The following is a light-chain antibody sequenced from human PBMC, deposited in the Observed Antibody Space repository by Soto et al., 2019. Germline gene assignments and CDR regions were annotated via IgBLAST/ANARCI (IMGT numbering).Light chain of an antibody. Sequence: QSVLTQPASVSGSPGQSITISCTGTSSDVGDYNYVSWYQQHPGKAPKVMIYDVSKRPSGVPDRFSGSKSGNTASLTISGLQAEDEADYYCCSYAGSYTVVFGGGTKLTVL. CDR3: CSYAGSYTVV. CDR1: SSDVGDYNY. CDR2: DVS. J-gene: IGLJ2*01. V-gene: IGLV2-11*01.